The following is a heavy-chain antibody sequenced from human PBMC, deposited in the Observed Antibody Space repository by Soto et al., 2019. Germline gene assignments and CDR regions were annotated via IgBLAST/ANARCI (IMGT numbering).Heavy chain of an antibody. Sequence: QLQLQESGPGLVKPSETLSLTCSVSGGSINSSSYFWGWVRQPPGKGLEWIGSIYYSGSTYYNPSPRSRVTISVDTSKNQFSLKLSSVTAADTAVFYCARHYSSGSRNCFDPWGQGTLVTVSS. D-gene: IGHD6-19*01. CDR3: ARHYSSGSRNCFDP. J-gene: IGHJ5*02. CDR1: GGSINSSSYF. V-gene: IGHV4-39*01. CDR2: IYYSGST.